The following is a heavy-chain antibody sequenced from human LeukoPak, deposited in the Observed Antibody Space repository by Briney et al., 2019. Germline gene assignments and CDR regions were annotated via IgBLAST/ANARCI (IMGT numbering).Heavy chain of an antibody. J-gene: IGHJ4*02. CDR2: ILPIIGTA. D-gene: IGHD6-13*01. CDR1: GGAFSRYA. Sequence: SVKVSCKASGGAFSRYAIRWVREAPGQGLEWTGGILPIIGTANYAQKFQGRVTITADESTSTAYMELSSLRSEDPAVYYCAKVLGFKYSSSWYGDYWGQGTLVTVSS. CDR3: AKVLGFKYSSSWYGDY. V-gene: IGHV1-69*01.